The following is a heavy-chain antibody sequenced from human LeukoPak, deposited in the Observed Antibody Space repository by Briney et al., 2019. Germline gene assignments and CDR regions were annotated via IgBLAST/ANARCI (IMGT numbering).Heavy chain of an antibody. CDR3: ARAPSPDYYDSSGSLRKPLCWFDP. CDR1: GYTFTSYA. J-gene: IGHJ5*02. V-gene: IGHV1-3*01. CDR2: INAGNGNT. Sequence: ASVKVSCKASGYTFTSYAMHWVRQAPGQRLEWMGWINAGNGNTKYSQKFQGGVTITRDTSASTAYMELSSLRSEDTAVYYCARAPSPDYYDSSGSLRKPLCWFDPWGQGTLVTVSS. D-gene: IGHD3-22*01.